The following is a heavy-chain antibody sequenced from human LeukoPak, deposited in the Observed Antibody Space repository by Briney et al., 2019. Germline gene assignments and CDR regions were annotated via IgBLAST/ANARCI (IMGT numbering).Heavy chain of an antibody. CDR3: ARRRDFIDY. D-gene: IGHD3/OR15-3a*01. CDR2: SSSSGTTI. V-gene: IGHV3-11*01. CDR1: GFTLSDYY. J-gene: IGHJ4*02. Sequence: GGSLRLSCAASGFTLSDYYMSWIRQAPGKGLEWVSYSSSSGTTIYYADSVKGRFAISRDNAKNSLYLQMNSLRAEDTVVYYCARRRDFIDYWGQGTLVTVSS.